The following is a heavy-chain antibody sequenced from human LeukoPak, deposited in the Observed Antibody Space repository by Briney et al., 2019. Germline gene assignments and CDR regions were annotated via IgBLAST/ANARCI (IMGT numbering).Heavy chain of an antibody. CDR2: IIPIFGTA. Sequence: SVKVSCKASGGTFSSYAISWVRQAPGQGLEWVGGIIPIFGTANYAQKFQGRVTITTDESTSTAYMELSSLRSEDTAVYYCARTLTEYYYDSSGSADAFDIWGQGTMVTVSS. J-gene: IGHJ3*02. CDR3: ARTLTEYYYDSSGSADAFDI. D-gene: IGHD3-22*01. V-gene: IGHV1-69*05. CDR1: GGTFSSYA.